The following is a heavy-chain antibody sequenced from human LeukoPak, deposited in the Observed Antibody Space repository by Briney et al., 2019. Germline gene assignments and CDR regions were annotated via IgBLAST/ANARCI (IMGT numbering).Heavy chain of an antibody. J-gene: IGHJ4*02. D-gene: IGHD3-9*01. CDR2: VKQDGSDK. CDR1: GFTFSSCW. Sequence: GGSPRLSCAASGFTFSSCWMSWVRQAPGKGLEWVANVKQDGSDKYYVDSVKGRFTISRDNAKNSLYLQMNSLRAEDTAVYYCARDYPLDWLYDNWGQGTLVTVSS. V-gene: IGHV3-7*01. CDR3: ARDYPLDWLYDN.